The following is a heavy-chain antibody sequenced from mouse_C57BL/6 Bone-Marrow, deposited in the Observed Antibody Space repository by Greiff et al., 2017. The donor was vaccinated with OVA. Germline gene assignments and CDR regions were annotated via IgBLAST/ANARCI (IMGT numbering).Heavy chain of an antibody. CDR1: GYTFTSYW. V-gene: IGHV1-74*01. Sequence: VQLQQPGAELVKPGASVKVSCKASGYTFTSYWMHWVKQRPGQGLEWIGRIHPSDSDTNYNQKFKGKATLTVDKSSSTAYMQLSSLTSEDSAVYYCAIGDIYYYGTFDYWGQVTTLTVSS. J-gene: IGHJ2*01. D-gene: IGHD1-1*01. CDR2: IHPSDSDT. CDR3: AIGDIYYYGTFDY.